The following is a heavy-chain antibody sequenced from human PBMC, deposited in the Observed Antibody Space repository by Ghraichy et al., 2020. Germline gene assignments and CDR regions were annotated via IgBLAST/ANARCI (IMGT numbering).Heavy chain of an antibody. J-gene: IGHJ6*02. CDR1: GFTFSSYA. CDR3: AKVGQDYYYYYGMDV. D-gene: IGHD3-10*01. Sequence: SLRLSCAASGFTFSSYAMSWVRQAPGKGLEWVSAISGSGGSTYYADSVKGRFTISRDNSKNTLYLQMNSLRAEDTAVYYCAKVGQDYYYYYGMDVWGQGTTVTVSS. CDR2: ISGSGGST. V-gene: IGHV3-23*01.